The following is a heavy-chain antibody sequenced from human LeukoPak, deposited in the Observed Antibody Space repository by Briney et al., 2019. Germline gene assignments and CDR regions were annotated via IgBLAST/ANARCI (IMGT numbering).Heavy chain of an antibody. CDR1: GFTFDDYA. D-gene: IGHD6-6*01. CDR2: ITWNSGSI. CDR3: AKDGQIAARPVFEY. J-gene: IGHJ4*01. Sequence: GGSLRLSCAASGFTFDDYAMHWVRQAPGKGLEWVSGITWNSGSIGYADSVKGRFTISRDNAKNSLYLQMDSLRAEDTALYYCAKDGQIAARPVFEYRGQGTLVTVSS. V-gene: IGHV3-9*01.